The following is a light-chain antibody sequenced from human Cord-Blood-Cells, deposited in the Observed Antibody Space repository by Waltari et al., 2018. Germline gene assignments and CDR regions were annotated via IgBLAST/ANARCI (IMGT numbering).Light chain of an antibody. Sequence: EIVMTQSPATLSVSPGERATLSCSASQSVSINLAWYQQKPGQSPRLLIYGASTMATCIPDRFSGSGSGTEFTLTISSLQSEDFAVYYCQQYNNWPPYTFGQGTKLEIK. CDR2: GAS. V-gene: IGKV3-15*01. CDR1: QSVSIN. CDR3: QQYNNWPPYT. J-gene: IGKJ2*01.